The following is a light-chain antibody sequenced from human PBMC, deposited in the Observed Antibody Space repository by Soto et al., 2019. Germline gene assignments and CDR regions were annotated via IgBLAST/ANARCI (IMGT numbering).Light chain of an antibody. CDR2: AAS. V-gene: IGKV1-39*01. CDR1: QPISYF. CDR3: QQSYTTPIT. Sequence: DIQMTQSPSSLSASVGDRVTIVCRASQPISYFLNWYEQRPGTPPKVLIYAASNLQPGVPSRFSGSGSGTLFTLNISNLQPEDYATYYCQQSYTTPITFGQGTRLEI. J-gene: IGKJ5*01.